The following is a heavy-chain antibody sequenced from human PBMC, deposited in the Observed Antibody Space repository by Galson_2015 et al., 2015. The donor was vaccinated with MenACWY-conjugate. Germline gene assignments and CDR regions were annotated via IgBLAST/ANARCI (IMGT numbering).Heavy chain of an antibody. CDR1: GFTFDDHG. CDR3: ARGVEQWLVRPSTHFDI. D-gene: IGHD6-19*01. V-gene: IGHV3-20*01. CDR2: INWNGDRT. Sequence: SLRLSCAGSGFTFDDHGMYWVRHAPGKGLEWVSSINWNGDRTGYADSVKGRFTISRDNAKNSLYLQMNNLRAEDTAFYHCARGVEQWLVRPSTHFDIWGQGTLVTVSS. J-gene: IGHJ4*02.